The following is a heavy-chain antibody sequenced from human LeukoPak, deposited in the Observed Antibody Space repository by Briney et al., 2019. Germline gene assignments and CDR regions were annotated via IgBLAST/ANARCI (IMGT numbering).Heavy chain of an antibody. CDR1: GYSISSGYY. CDR2: IYHSGST. D-gene: IGHD3-10*01. V-gene: IGHV4-38-2*01. CDR3: YASGSYFEWFDP. J-gene: IGHJ5*02. Sequence: SETLSLTCAVSGYSISSGYYWGWIRQPPGKGLEWIGSIYHSGSTYYNPSLKSRVTISVDTSKNQFSLKLSSVTAADTAVYYCYASGSYFEWFDPWGQGTLVTVSS.